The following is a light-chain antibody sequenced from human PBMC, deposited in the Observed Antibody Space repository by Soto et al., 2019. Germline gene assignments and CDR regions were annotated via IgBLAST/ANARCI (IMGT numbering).Light chain of an antibody. CDR2: DAS. V-gene: IGKV3-15*01. J-gene: IGKJ5*01. CDR3: QRYHGWPIT. Sequence: EIVMTQSPATLSVSPGEGATVSCRASQSVSSHLAWYQHKPGQAPRLLFYDASTRATGIPARFSGSGSGTEFTLTSSSQQSEDFAVYYWQRYHGWPITFGQGTRLEIK. CDR1: QSVSSH.